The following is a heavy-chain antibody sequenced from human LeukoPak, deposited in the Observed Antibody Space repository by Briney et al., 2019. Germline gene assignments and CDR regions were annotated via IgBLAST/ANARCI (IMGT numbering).Heavy chain of an antibody. CDR3: ARDGWRAINY. Sequence: GGSPRLSCAASGFTFSSYAMTWVRQAPGKGPEWVANIKEDGSDKNYVDSVRGRFTISRDNAKNSLYLQMNSLRVEDTAVYYCARDGWRAINYWGQGTLVTVS. J-gene: IGHJ4*02. CDR2: IKEDGSDK. V-gene: IGHV3-7*01. CDR1: GFTFSSYA. D-gene: IGHD5-24*01.